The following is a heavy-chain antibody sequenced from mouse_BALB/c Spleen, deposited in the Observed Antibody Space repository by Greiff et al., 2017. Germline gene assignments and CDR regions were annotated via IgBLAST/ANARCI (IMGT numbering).Heavy chain of an antibody. V-gene: IGHV5-17*02. CDR2: ISSGSSTI. Sequence: EVKLVESGGGLVQPGGSRKLSCAASGFTFSSFGMHWVRQAPEKGLEWVAYISSGSSTIYYADTVKGRFTISRDNPKNTLFLQMTSLRSEDTAMYYCARENGNYRYAMDYWGQGTSVTVSS. CDR3: ARENGNYRYAMDY. J-gene: IGHJ4*01. D-gene: IGHD2-1*01. CDR1: GFTFSSFG.